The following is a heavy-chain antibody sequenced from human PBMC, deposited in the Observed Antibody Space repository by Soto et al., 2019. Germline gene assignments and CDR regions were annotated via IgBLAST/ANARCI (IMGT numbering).Heavy chain of an antibody. CDR1: GFTFNDYV. CDR3: ARVRLSSAFHDDRDA. CDR2: MTYDVATE. Sequence: QVHLVESGGGVVQPGRSLRLSCAASGFTFNDYVIHWVRQAAGKGLEWVASMTYDVATEYYADSVQGRFTVSRDNSKRSLSLQMYSLRPEDSAVYLRARVRLSSAFHDDRDAWGQGRTVTVSA. D-gene: IGHD6-25*01. J-gene: IGHJ3*01. V-gene: IGHV3-30*14.